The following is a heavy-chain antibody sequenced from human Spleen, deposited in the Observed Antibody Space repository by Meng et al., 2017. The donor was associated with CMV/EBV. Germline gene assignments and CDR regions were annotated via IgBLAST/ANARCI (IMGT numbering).Heavy chain of an antibody. CDR1: GFTFSIYG. Sequence: GESLKISCAASGFTFSIYGMHWVRQAPGKGLEWVAIIWFDGSNEYYADSVKGRFIISRDNSKNTLYLQMNSLRAEDTAVYYCAKDRRVIAVAGTAPFDYWGQGTLVTVSS. D-gene: IGHD6-19*01. CDR2: IWFDGSNE. V-gene: IGHV3-33*06. J-gene: IGHJ4*02. CDR3: AKDRRVIAVAGTAPFDY.